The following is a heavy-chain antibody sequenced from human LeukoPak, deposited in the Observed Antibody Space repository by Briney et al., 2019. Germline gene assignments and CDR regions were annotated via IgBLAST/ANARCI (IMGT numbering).Heavy chain of an antibody. D-gene: IGHD2-15*01. CDR1: GGTFSSYA. CDR3: AGDIVVVVAATGLSAFDI. Sequence: SVKVSCKASGGTFSSYAISWVRQAPRQGLEWMGGIIPIFGTANYAQKFQGRVTITADESTSTAYMELSSLRSEDTAVYYCAGDIVVVVAATGLSAFDIWGQGTMVTVSS. CDR2: IIPIFGTA. V-gene: IGHV1-69*13. J-gene: IGHJ3*02.